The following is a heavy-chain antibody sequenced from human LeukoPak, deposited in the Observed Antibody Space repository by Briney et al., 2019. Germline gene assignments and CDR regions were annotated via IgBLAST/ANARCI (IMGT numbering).Heavy chain of an antibody. V-gene: IGHV1-46*01. CDR2: INPSGGST. Sequence: ASVKVSCKASGYTFTIYYMHWVRQAPGPGLESMGIINPSGGSTSYAQMFQGRVTMTRDMSTSTVYMELSSLRSEDTAVYYCARGGYSYGYYYYMDVWGKGTTVTVSS. D-gene: IGHD5-18*01. J-gene: IGHJ6*03. CDR1: GYTFTIYY. CDR3: ARGGYSYGYYYYMDV.